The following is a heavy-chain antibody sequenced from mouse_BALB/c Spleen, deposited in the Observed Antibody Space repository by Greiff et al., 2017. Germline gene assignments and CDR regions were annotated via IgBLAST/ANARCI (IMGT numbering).Heavy chain of an antibody. J-gene: IGHJ2*01. CDR1: GFTFSSYA. CDR3: ARQHGNYFDY. Sequence: DVKLVESGGGLVKPGGSLKLSCAASGFTFSSYAMSWVRQTPEKRLEWVATISSGGSYTYYPDSVKGRFTISRDNAKNTLYLQMSSLRSEDTAMYYCARQHGNYFDYWGQGTTLTVSS. D-gene: IGHD2-1*01. V-gene: IGHV5-9-3*01. CDR2: ISSGGSYT.